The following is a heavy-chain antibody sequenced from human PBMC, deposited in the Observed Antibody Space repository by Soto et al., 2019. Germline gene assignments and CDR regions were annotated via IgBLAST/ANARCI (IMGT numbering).Heavy chain of an antibody. Sequence: QVQLVQSGVEVEKPGASVKVSCKASGYTFTSYGVSWVRQAPGQGLEWMGWISAYNGNTNYAQKFQGRVTMTTDTSTSTAYMERRSLRSDDPAVYYCARDVPTVTTGGPDYWGQGTLVTVSS. CDR1: GYTFTSYG. D-gene: IGHD4-17*01. CDR3: ARDVPTVTTGGPDY. CDR2: ISAYNGNT. V-gene: IGHV1-18*01. J-gene: IGHJ4*02.